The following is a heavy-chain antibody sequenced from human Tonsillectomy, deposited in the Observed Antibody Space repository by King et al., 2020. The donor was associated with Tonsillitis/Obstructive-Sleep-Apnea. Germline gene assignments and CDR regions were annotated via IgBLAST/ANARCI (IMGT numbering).Heavy chain of an antibody. J-gene: IGHJ6*02. CDR3: ARGDIVVVPAAIQSQNYYYGMDV. CDR1: GGSISSGGYY. D-gene: IGHD2-2*02. V-gene: IGHV4-31*03. Sequence: QLQESGPGLVKPSQTLSLTCTVSGGSISSGGYYWSWIRQHPGKGLEWIGYIYYSGSTYYNPSLKSRVTISVDTSKNQFSLKLSSVTAADTAVYYCARGDIVVVPAAIQSQNYYYGMDVWGQGTTVTVSS. CDR2: IYYSGST.